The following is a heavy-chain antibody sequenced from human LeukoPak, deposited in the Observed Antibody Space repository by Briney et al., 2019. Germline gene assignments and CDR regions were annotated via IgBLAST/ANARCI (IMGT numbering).Heavy chain of an antibody. CDR3: ARDSGSSWYDWFDP. V-gene: IGHV4-4*07. CDR2: MYTSGST. D-gene: IGHD6-13*01. Sequence: SETLSLTCTVSGGPISTYSWSWIRQPAGKGLEWIGRMYTSGSTNYNPSLKSRVTMSVDTSKNHFSLKLCSVTAADTAVYFCARDSGSSWYDWFDPWGQGTLVTVSS. J-gene: IGHJ5*02. CDR1: GGPISTYS.